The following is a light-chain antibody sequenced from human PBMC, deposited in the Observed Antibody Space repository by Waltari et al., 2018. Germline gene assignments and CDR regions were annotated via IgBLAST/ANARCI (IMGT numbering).Light chain of an antibody. CDR3: QHYQRLPVT. CDR1: QSVTRA. V-gene: IGKV3-11*01. CDR2: GAS. J-gene: IGKJ1*01. Sequence: EIVLTQSPATLSLSPGESAPLSCRTSQSVTRALAWYQQKPGQAPRLLIYGASNRATGIPDRFSGSGSGTDFSLTISSLEPEDFAVYYCQHYQRLPVTFGQGTKVEVK.